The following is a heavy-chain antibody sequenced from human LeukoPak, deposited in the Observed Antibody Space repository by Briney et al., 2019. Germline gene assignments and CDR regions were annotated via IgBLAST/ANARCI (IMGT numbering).Heavy chain of an antibody. J-gene: IGHJ4*02. CDR1: GYTFPSYF. V-gene: IGHV1-46*01. Sequence: GASMKVSCKASGYTFPSYFMHWVRQAPGQGLEWMGIINPTGGSTTYAQKFQGRVTMTRDTSTSTVYMELSSPRSDDTAVYYCARTAARRFDYWGQGTLVTVSS. D-gene: IGHD6-6*01. CDR2: INPTGGST. CDR3: ARTAARRFDY.